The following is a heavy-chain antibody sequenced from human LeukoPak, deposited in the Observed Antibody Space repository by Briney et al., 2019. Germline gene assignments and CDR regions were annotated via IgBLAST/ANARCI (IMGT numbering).Heavy chain of an antibody. CDR1: RYTFTSYY. J-gene: IGHJ6*02. D-gene: IGHD6-13*01. V-gene: IGHV1-46*01. Sequence: ASVTVSCKASRYTFTSYYMHWVRQAPGQGLEWMGIINPSGGSTSYAPKFQGRVTMTRDTSTSTVYMELSSLRSEDTAVYYCAREGGYSSSWYPGYYYGMDVWGQGTTVTVSS. CDR3: AREGGYSSSWYPGYYYGMDV. CDR2: INPSGGST.